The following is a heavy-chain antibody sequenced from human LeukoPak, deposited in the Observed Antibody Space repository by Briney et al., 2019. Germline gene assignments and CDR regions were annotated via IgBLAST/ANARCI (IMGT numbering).Heavy chain of an antibody. V-gene: IGHV1-18*01. CDR3: ARHRSGHYDFWSGYSTYDFDY. Sequence: ASVKVSCKASEYTFTSYDIDWVRQATGQGLEWMGWMNPNSGNTNYAQKLQGRVTMTTDTSTSTAYMELRSLRSDDTAVYYCARHRSGHYDFWSGYSTYDFDYWGQGTLVTVSS. J-gene: IGHJ4*02. CDR2: MNPNSGNT. CDR1: EYTFTSYD. D-gene: IGHD3-3*01.